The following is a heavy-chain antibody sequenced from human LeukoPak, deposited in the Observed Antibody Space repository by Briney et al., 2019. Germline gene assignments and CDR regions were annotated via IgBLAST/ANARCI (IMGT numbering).Heavy chain of an antibody. Sequence: SETLSLTCAVSGGSISSYYWSWIRQPPGKGLEWIGYIYYSGSTYYNPSLKSRVTISVDTSKNQFSLKLSSVTAADTAVYYCARDTEMYSRGWYALFDPWGQGTLVTVSS. CDR3: ARDTEMYSRGWYALFDP. CDR1: GGSISSYY. V-gene: IGHV4-59*12. D-gene: IGHD6-19*01. J-gene: IGHJ5*02. CDR2: IYYSGST.